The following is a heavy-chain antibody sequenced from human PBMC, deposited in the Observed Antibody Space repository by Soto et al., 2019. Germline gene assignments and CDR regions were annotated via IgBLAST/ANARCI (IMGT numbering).Heavy chain of an antibody. CDR3: ARASDCSGSSCPIDY. CDR1: GYSFTTYW. V-gene: IGHV5-51*01. Sequence: PGESLKISCKGSGYSFTTYWIAWVRQMPGEGLEWVGIIYPGDSDIRYSPSFQGQVTISADRSTSTAYLQWSSLKASDTAMYYCARASDCSGSSCPIDYWGQGTLVTVSS. D-gene: IGHD2-2*01. CDR2: IYPGDSDI. J-gene: IGHJ4*02.